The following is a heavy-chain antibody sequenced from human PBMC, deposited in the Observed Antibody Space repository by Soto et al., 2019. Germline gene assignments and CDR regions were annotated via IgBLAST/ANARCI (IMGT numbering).Heavy chain of an antibody. CDR2: IYSGGST. J-gene: IGHJ5*02. CDR1: GFTVSSNY. Sequence: GGSLRLSCAASGFTVSSNYMSWVRQAPGKGLEWVSVIYSGGSTYYADSVKGRFTISRDNSKNTLYLQMNSLRAEDTAVYYCAKVQITYYYDSSGYYPAWFDPWGQGTLVTVSS. CDR3: AKVQITYYYDSSGYYPAWFDP. D-gene: IGHD3-22*01. V-gene: IGHV3-53*01.